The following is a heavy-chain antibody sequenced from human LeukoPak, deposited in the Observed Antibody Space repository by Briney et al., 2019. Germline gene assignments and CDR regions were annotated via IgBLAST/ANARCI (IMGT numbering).Heavy chain of an antibody. Sequence: GGSLRLSCAASGFTFSSYAMSWVRQAPGKGLEWVSAISGSGGSTYYADSVKGRFTISRDNSKNPLYLQMNSLRAEDTAVYYCAKSSSSWYRFDYWGQGTLVTVSS. J-gene: IGHJ4*02. D-gene: IGHD6-13*01. V-gene: IGHV3-23*01. CDR2: ISGSGGST. CDR3: AKSSSSWYRFDY. CDR1: GFTFSSYA.